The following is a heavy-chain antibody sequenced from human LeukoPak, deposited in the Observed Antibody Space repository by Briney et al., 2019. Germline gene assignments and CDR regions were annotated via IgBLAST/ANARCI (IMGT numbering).Heavy chain of an antibody. D-gene: IGHD3-10*01. Sequence: ASVKVSCKASGYTFTSYGISWVRQAPGQGLEWMGWISAYNGNTNYAQKLQGRVTMTTDTSTSTAYMELRSLRSDDTAVYYCARDLGGGLLWFGEFPNWFDPWGQGTLVTVSS. CDR1: GYTFTSYG. CDR3: ARDLGGGLLWFGEFPNWFDP. J-gene: IGHJ5*02. CDR2: ISAYNGNT. V-gene: IGHV1-18*01.